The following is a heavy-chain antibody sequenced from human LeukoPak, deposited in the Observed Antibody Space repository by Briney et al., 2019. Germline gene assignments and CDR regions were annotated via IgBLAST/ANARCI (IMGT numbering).Heavy chain of an antibody. CDR3: ASELAAWYYYDSSGYQTDY. V-gene: IGHV1-2*02. J-gene: IGHJ4*02. CDR2: INPNSGGT. CDR1: GYTFTGYY. Sequence: ASVKVSCKASGYTFTGYYMHWVRQAPGQGLEWMGWINPNSGGTNYAQKFQGRVTMTRDTPISTAYMELSRLRSDVTAVYYCASELAAWYYYDSSGYQTDYWGQGTLVTVSS. D-gene: IGHD3-22*01.